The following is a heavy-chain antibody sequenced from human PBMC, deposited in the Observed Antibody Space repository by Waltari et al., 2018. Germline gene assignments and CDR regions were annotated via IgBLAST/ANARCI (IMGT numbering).Heavy chain of an antibody. J-gene: IGHJ6*03. CDR3: ARGVVPAALGQDYYYYYMDV. Sequence: VSSYYWSWIRQPPGKGLEWIGYIYYSGNTNYNPSLKSRVTISVDTSKNQFSLKLSSVTAADTAVYYCARGVVPAALGQDYYYYYMDVWGKGTTVTVSS. CDR1: VSSYY. V-gene: IGHV4-59*02. D-gene: IGHD2-2*01. CDR2: IYYSGNT.